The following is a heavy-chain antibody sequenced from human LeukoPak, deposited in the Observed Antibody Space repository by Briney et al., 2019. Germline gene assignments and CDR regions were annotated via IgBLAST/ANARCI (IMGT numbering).Heavy chain of an antibody. V-gene: IGHV3-9*01. CDR1: GFTFDDYA. Sequence: GRSLRLSCAASGFTFDDYAMHWVRQAPGKGLEWVSGISWNSGSIGYADSVKGRFTISRDNAKNSLYLQMNSLRAEDTALYYCAKDGTMKWELLLGYFDLWGRGTLVTVSS. CDR3: AKDGTMKWELLLGYFDL. D-gene: IGHD1-26*01. J-gene: IGHJ2*01. CDR2: ISWNSGSI.